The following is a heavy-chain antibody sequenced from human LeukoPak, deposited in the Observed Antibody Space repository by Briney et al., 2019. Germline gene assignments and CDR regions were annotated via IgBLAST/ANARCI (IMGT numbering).Heavy chain of an antibody. CDR2: INSNGGST. V-gene: IGHV3-64*01. D-gene: IGHD3-3*01. CDR3: AREGPTIDAFDI. Sequence: GGSLRLSCAASGFTFSRKAMHWVRQAPGKGLEHVSGINSNGGSTYYANSVKGRLTISRDNSKNTLYLQMGSLRAEDMAVYYCAREGPTIDAFDIWGQGTMVTVSS. J-gene: IGHJ3*02. CDR1: GFTFSRKA.